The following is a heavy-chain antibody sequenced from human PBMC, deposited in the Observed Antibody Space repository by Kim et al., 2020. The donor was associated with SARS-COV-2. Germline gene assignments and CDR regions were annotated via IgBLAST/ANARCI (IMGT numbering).Heavy chain of an antibody. V-gene: IGHV3-21*01. J-gene: IGHJ5*02. CDR3: ARDLGYRYGYYPNWFDP. Sequence: RGSLRLSCAASGFTFSSYSMNWVRQAPGKGLEWVSSISSSSSYIYYADSVKGRFTISRDNAKNSLYLQMNSLRAEDTAVYYCARDLGYRYGYYPNWFDPWGQGTLVTVSS. CDR2: ISSSSSYI. CDR1: GFTFSSYS. D-gene: IGHD5-18*01.